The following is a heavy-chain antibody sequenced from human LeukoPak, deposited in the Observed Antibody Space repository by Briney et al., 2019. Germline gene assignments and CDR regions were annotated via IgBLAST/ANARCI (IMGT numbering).Heavy chain of an antibody. CDR1: GGTFSSYA. Sequence: ASVKVSCKASGGTFSSYAISWVRQAPGQGLEWMGGIIPIFGTANYAQKFQGRVTITADESTSTAYMELSSLRSEDTAVYYCASEAIYDFWSGPDHYYGMDVWGQGTTVTVSS. CDR2: IIPIFGTA. V-gene: IGHV1-69*13. CDR3: ASEAIYDFWSGPDHYYGMDV. J-gene: IGHJ6*02. D-gene: IGHD3-3*01.